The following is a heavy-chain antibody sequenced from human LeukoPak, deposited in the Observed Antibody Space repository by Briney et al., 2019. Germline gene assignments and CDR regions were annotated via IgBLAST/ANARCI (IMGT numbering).Heavy chain of an antibody. V-gene: IGHV3-7*01. CDR2: IKEDGSEK. Sequence: PGGSLRLSCAASGFTFSNYWMSWVRQAPGKGLDWVANIKEDGSEKYYVDSVKGRFTISRDNAKNSLSLQVNSLSADDTAVYYCARSRSGYYEDYWGQGTLVTVSS. J-gene: IGHJ4*02. CDR1: GFTFSNYW. D-gene: IGHD3-22*01. CDR3: ARSRSGYYEDY.